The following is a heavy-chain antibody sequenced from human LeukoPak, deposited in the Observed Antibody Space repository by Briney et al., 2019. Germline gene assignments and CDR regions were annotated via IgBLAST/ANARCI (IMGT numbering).Heavy chain of an antibody. CDR1: GFTFSSYS. J-gene: IGHJ4*02. V-gene: IGHV3-21*01. CDR2: ISSSSSYI. D-gene: IGHD2-15*01. CDR3: ARDASSGGSVLHY. Sequence: PGGSLRLSCTASGFTFSSYSMNWVRQAPGKGLEWVSSISSSSSYIYYADSVKGRFTISRDNAKNSLYLQMNSLRAEDTAVYYCARDASSGGSVLHYWGQGTLVTVSS.